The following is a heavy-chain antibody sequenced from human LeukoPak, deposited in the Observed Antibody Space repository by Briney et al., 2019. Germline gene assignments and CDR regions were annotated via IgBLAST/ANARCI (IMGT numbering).Heavy chain of an antibody. Sequence: PGGSLRLSCDASGFNFRIFGMHWVRQAPGKGLEWVAFIRYDESKKYYADSVKGRFAIARDNSKNTLFLEMNSLITEDTGVYYCAKDKCSTTTCYFDSWGQGTLVTVSS. D-gene: IGHD2-2*01. CDR3: AKDKCSTTTCYFDS. CDR2: IRYDESKK. CDR1: GFNFRIFG. V-gene: IGHV3-30*02. J-gene: IGHJ4*02.